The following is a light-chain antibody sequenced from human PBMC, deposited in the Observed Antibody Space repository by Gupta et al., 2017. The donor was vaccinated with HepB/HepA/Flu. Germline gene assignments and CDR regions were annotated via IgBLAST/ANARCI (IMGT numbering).Light chain of an antibody. Sequence: SYELTQPPSVSVSPGQTASITCSGDKLGDKYACWYQQKPGQSPVLVIYQDSKRPSGIPERFSASNSGTTATLTISGTEAVDEDDYYCQAWDSSTVSFGGGTKLTVL. J-gene: IGLJ3*02. CDR1: KLGDKY. V-gene: IGLV3-1*01. CDR3: QAWDSSTVS. CDR2: QDS.